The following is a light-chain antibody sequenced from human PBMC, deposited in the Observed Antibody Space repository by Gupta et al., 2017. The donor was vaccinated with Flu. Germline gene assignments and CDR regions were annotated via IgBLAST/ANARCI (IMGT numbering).Light chain of an antibody. CDR2: DAS. CDR3: QQRSGLPMYT. V-gene: IGKV3-11*01. J-gene: IGKJ2*01. Sequence: IVLTQSPATLSLSPGDRAILSCRASQSLNIYLAWYQQKPGQPPRLLMFDASKRAAGIPDRFSGSGCGTDFTLTISTLEPEDFAVYYCQQRSGLPMYTFGQGTKLE. CDR1: QSLNIY.